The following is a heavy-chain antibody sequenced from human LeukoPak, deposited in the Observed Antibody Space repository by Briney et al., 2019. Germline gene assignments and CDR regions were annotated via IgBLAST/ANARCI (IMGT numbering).Heavy chain of an antibody. CDR1: GFTFSTYW. D-gene: IGHD3-10*01. CDR2: IKSDGRNS. Sequence: PGGSLRLSCAASGFTFSTYWMHWVRQSPGTGLVWGSRIKSDGRNSNYAHSVKGRFTIYRDNAKNTLYLQVNRLRAEDTAGYDCVRVGGRSSIVGDCWGQGTLVTVSS. V-gene: IGHV3-74*01. CDR3: VRVGGRSSIVGDC. J-gene: IGHJ4*02.